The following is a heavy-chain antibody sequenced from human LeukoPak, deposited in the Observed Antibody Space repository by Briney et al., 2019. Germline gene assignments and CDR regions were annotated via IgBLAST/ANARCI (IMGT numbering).Heavy chain of an antibody. D-gene: IGHD1-26*01. CDR1: GFTFNAYA. V-gene: IGHV3-20*04. CDR2: INWNGGST. CDR3: ARVERGATTDY. Sequence: GGSLRLSCTASGFTFNAYAMNWVRQAPGKGLEWVSGINWNGGSTDYADSVKGRFTITRDNAKNSLYLEMNSLRVEDTAFYYCARVERGATTDYWGQGTLVTVSS. J-gene: IGHJ4*02.